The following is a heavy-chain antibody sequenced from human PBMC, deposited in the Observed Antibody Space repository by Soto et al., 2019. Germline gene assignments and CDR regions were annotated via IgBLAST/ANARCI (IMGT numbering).Heavy chain of an antibody. CDR1: GFTFSSYE. CDR3: AREIAVAGLDAFDI. D-gene: IGHD6-19*01. Sequence: GGSLRLSCAASGFTFSSYEMSWVRQAPGKGLEWVSYISSSGSTIYYADSVKGRFTISRDNAKNSLYLQMNSLRAEDTAVYYCAREIAVAGLDAFDIWGQGTMVTVSS. V-gene: IGHV3-48*03. J-gene: IGHJ3*02. CDR2: ISSSGSTI.